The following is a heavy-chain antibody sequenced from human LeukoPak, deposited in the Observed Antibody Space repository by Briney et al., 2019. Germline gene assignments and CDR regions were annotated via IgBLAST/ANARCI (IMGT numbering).Heavy chain of an antibody. V-gene: IGHV1-18*01. CDR2: ISAYNGNT. Sequence: ASVKVSCKASGYTFTSYGISWVRQAPGQGLEWMGWISAYNGNTNYAQKLRGRVTMTTDTSTSTAYMELRSLRSDDTAVYYCARAHPMIVEYYFDYWGQGTLVTVSS. CDR1: GYTFTSYG. D-gene: IGHD3-22*01. J-gene: IGHJ4*02. CDR3: ARAHPMIVEYYFDY.